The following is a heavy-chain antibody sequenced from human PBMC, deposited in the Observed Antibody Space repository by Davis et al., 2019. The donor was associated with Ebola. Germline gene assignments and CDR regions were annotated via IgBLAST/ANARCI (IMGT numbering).Heavy chain of an antibody. J-gene: IGHJ6*04. V-gene: IGHV3-23*01. Sequence: GESLKISCAASGFTFNKYWMHWVRQAPGKGLEWVSRISGSGGDPHYADSVKGRFTISRDNSKNTLYLQMNSLRAEDTAVFYCAKRATVKVAGANYYNAMDVWGKGTTVTVSS. CDR2: ISGSGGDP. CDR1: GFTFNKYW. D-gene: IGHD6-19*01. CDR3: AKRATVKVAGANYYNAMDV.